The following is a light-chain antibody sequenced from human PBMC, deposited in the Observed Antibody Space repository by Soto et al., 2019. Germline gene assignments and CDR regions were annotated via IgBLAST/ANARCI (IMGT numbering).Light chain of an antibody. CDR1: QSISSY. Sequence: DLQLTQSPSSLSASVGDRVTITCRASQSISSYLNWYQQKPGKAPKLLIYAASSLQSGVPSRFSGSGSGTDFTLTISSLQPEDFATYYCQQSYSTPTTFGQRSKVDIK. V-gene: IGKV1-39*01. J-gene: IGKJ1*01. CDR2: AAS. CDR3: QQSYSTPTT.